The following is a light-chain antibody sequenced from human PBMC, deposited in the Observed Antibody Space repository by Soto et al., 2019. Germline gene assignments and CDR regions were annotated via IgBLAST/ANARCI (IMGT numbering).Light chain of an antibody. Sequence: EIVMTQSPATLSVSPGERASLSCRASRNIGSSLAWFQHKPGQAPRLLIYGASTRVTNIPARFSGSGSGTEFTLTISSLQSADFAVYFCQQYNNWPLYTFGQGTKLGVK. CDR2: GAS. J-gene: IGKJ2*01. CDR3: QQYNNWPLYT. V-gene: IGKV3-15*01. CDR1: RNIGSS.